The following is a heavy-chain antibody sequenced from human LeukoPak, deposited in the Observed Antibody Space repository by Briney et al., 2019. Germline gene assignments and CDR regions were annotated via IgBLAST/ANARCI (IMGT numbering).Heavy chain of an antibody. J-gene: IGHJ6*03. Sequence: SETLSLTCTVSGGSISSYYWSWIRQPPGKGLEWIGYIYYSGSTNYNPSLKSRVTISVDTSKNQFSLKLSSVTVADTAVYYCARETSQKGAHYMDVWGKGTTVTISS. CDR2: IYYSGST. CDR1: GGSISSYY. V-gene: IGHV4-59*01. CDR3: ARETSQKGAHYMDV. D-gene: IGHD3-16*01.